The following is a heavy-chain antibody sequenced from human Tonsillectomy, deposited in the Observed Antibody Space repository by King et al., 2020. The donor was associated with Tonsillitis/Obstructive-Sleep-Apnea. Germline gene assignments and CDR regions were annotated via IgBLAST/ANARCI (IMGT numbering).Heavy chain of an antibody. J-gene: IGHJ5*02. CDR2: INPNSGGT. CDR1: GYTVTDYY. Sequence: QLVQSGAEVKKPGASVKVSCKASGYTVTDYYMHWVRQAPGQGLEWMGWINPNSGGTNYAQKFQGRVTMTRDTSINTAYMDLSRLRSDDTAVYYCARGIAVDRKWPTTHKCFDPWGQGTLVTVSS. D-gene: IGHD6-19*01. V-gene: IGHV1-2*02. CDR3: ARGIAVDRKWPTTHKCFDP.